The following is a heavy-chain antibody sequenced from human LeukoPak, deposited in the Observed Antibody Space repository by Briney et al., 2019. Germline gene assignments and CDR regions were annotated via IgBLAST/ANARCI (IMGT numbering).Heavy chain of an antibody. CDR2: IKSDGSIT. CDR3: AKGVMGSGWSPLDY. D-gene: IGHD6-19*01. J-gene: IGHJ4*02. Sequence: GESLRLSCAASGFSFSGYWMYWVRQPPGKGLVWVSHIKSDGSITAYADSVKGRFTISRDNAKNTLYLQMNSLRAEDTAVYYCAKGVMGSGWSPLDYWGQGTLVTVSS. V-gene: IGHV3-74*03. CDR1: GFSFSGYW.